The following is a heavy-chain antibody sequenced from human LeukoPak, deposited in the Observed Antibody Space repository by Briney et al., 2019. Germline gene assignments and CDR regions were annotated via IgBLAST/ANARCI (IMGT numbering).Heavy chain of an antibody. Sequence: PGRSLRLSCPAYGLTFAEYGMHWVRHVQGKGMEWVSVIIWESGRITYGDFVRGRFNITREHTKKSLYLEINSLRAEDTAWYYCAKVGGYCSGVTCNYFDSWGQGTLVTVSS. CDR1: GLTFAEYG. CDR2: IIWESGRI. CDR3: AKVGGYCSGVTCNYFDS. V-gene: IGHV3-9*01. J-gene: IGHJ4*02. D-gene: IGHD2-15*01.